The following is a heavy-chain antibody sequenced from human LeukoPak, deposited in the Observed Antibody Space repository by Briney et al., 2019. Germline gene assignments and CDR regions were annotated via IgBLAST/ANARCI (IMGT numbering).Heavy chain of an antibody. J-gene: IGHJ4*02. CDR2: IYYSGST. CDR3: ARDSRIAAAGAFDY. CDR1: GGSISSYY. Sequence: SETLSITCTASGGSISSYYWSWIRQPPGKGLEWIGYIYYSGSTNYNPSLKSRVTISVDTSKNQFSLKLSSVTAADTAVYYCARDSRIAAAGAFDYWGQGTLVTVSS. V-gene: IGHV4-59*01. D-gene: IGHD6-13*01.